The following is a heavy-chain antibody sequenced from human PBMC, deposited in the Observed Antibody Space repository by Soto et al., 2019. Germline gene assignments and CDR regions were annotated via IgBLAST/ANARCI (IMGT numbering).Heavy chain of an antibody. J-gene: IGHJ6*02. CDR2: IIPIFGTA. CDR1: GGTFGSYA. V-gene: IGHV1-69*13. D-gene: IGHD2-2*01. CDR3: ARGGGDIVVVPAAMALPGRPILRYYGMDV. Sequence: SVKVSCKASGGTFGSYAISWVRQAPGQGLEWMGGIIPIFGTANYAQKFQGRVTITADESTSTAYMELSSLGSEDTAVYYCARGGGDIVVVPAAMALPGRPILRYYGMDVWGQGTTVTVSS.